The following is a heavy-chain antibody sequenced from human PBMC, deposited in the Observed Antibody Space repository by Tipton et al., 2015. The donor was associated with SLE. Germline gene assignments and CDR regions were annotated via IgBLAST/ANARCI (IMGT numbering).Heavy chain of an antibody. CDR1: GYSISSGYY. J-gene: IGHJ2*01. V-gene: IGHV4-38-2*01. CDR3: ASAVVVNNDWYFDL. CDR2: IYHSGST. D-gene: IGHD3-22*01. Sequence: TLSLTCAVSGYSISSGYYWGWIRQPPGKGLEWIGSIYHSGSTYYNPSLKSRVTISVDTSKNQFSLKLSSGTAADTAVYYWASAVVVNNDWYFDLWGRGTLVTVSS.